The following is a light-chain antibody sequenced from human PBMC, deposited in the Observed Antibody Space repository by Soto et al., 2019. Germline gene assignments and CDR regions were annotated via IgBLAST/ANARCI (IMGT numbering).Light chain of an antibody. J-gene: IGKJ2*01. CDR3: QQSYTTPYL. CDR2: AAS. CDR1: QSISSY. Sequence: DIQMTQSPSSLSASVGDRVTITCRASQSISSYLNWYQQKPGKAPKLLIYAASTLQTGISSRFSGSGSGTEFTLTISSLQPEDFATYYCQQSYTTPYLFGQGTKLEIK. V-gene: IGKV1-39*01.